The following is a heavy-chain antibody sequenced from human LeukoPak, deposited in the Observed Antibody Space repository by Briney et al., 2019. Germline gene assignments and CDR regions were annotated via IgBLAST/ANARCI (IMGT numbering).Heavy chain of an antibody. CDR2: INPNSGGT. Sequence: ASVKVSCKASGYTFTGYYMHWVRQAPGQGLEWMGWINPNSGGTNYAQKFQGWVTMTRDTSISTAYMELSRLRSDDTAVYYCARFPYYDSSGYGHYYGMDVWGQGTTVTVSS. V-gene: IGHV1-2*04. CDR1: GYTFTGYY. CDR3: ARFPYYDSSGYGHYYGMDV. J-gene: IGHJ6*02. D-gene: IGHD3-22*01.